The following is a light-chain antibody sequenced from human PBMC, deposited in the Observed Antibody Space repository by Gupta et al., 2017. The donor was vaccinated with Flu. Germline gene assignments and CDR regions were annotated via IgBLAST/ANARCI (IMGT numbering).Light chain of an antibody. CDR3: QASENNIDDLV. J-gene: IGLJ3*02. CDR2: KNN. CDR1: DMGSDS. V-gene: IGLV3-21*01. Sequence: GKAVKSPGAGTDMGSDSVHCYQQRPGQAPMLLMYKNNERPSGIPERFSGSNSGTTATLTISGVQAGDEADYYCQASENNIDDLVFGGGTTLTVL.